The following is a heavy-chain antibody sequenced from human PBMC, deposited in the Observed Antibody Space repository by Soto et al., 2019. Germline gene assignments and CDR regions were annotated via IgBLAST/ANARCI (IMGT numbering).Heavy chain of an antibody. CDR1: GGSFSGYY. CDR2: INHNGDT. V-gene: IGHV4-34*01. J-gene: IGHJ4*02. Sequence: QVQLQQWGAGLLKPSETLSHTCTVYGGSFSGYYWSWIRQPPGKGLEWIGDINHNGDTNYNPSLKSRVTISVDASKNQFSLKLNSVTAAGTAVYYCARRLDDWGQGILVTVSS. CDR3: ARRLDD.